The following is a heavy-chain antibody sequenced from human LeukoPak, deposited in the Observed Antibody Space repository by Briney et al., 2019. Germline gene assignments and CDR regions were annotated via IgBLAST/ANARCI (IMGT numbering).Heavy chain of an antibody. CDR3: ARDGYGDYEGGWFDP. D-gene: IGHD4-17*01. CDR2: INPNSGGT. CDR1: GYTFTGYY. Sequence: PGASVKVSCKASGYTFTGYYMHWVRQAPGQGLEWMGWINPNSGGTNYAQKLQGRVTMTRDTSISTAYMELSRLRSDDTAVYYCARDGYGDYEGGWFDPWGQGTLVTVSS. J-gene: IGHJ5*02. V-gene: IGHV1-2*02.